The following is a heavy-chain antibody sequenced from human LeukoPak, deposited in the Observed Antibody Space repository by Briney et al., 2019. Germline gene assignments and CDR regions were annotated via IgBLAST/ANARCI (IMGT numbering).Heavy chain of an antibody. V-gene: IGHV5-51*01. Sequence: GESLKISCKGSGYSFTSYWIDWVRQMPGKGLEWMGIIYPGDSDTRYSPSFQGQVTISADKSISTAYLQWSSLKASDTAMYYCARGPYYYGSGTQGGMDVWGQGTTVTVSS. CDR2: IYPGDSDT. CDR1: GYSFTSYW. CDR3: ARGPYYYGSGTQGGMDV. D-gene: IGHD3-10*01. J-gene: IGHJ6*02.